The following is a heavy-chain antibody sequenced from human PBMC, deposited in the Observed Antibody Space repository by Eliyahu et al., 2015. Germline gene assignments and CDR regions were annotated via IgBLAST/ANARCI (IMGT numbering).Heavy chain of an antibody. J-gene: IGHJ5*02. Sequence: EVQLLESGGGLVQPGGSLRLSCAASGFTFSSYAMSWVPQAPGKGVEWGSAISGSGGSTYYADSVKGRFTISRDNSKNTLYLQMNSLRAEDTAVYYCAKGGIGDWFDPWGQGTLVTVSS. V-gene: IGHV3-23*01. CDR3: AKGGIGDWFDP. CDR1: GFTFSSYA. D-gene: IGHD3-3*01. CDR2: ISGSGGST.